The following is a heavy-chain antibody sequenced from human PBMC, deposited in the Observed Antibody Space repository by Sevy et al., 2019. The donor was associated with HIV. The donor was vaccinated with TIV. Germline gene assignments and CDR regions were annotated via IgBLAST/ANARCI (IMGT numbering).Heavy chain of an antibody. V-gene: IGHV4-59*01. J-gene: IGHJ4*02. CDR3: ARGEDYYDSGGYYYFDY. Sequence: SETLSLTCTVSGGSISSYYWSWIRQPPGKGLEWIGYIYYSGSTNYNPSLKSRVTISVDTSKNQFALKLSSVTAADTAVYYCARGEDYYDSGGYYYFDYWGQGTLVTVSS. D-gene: IGHD3-22*01. CDR2: IYYSGST. CDR1: GGSISSYY.